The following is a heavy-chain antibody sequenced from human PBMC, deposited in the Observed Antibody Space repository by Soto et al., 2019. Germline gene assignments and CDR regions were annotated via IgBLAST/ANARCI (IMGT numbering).Heavy chain of an antibody. D-gene: IGHD3-3*01. V-gene: IGHV1-2*04. J-gene: IGHJ4*02. CDR3: ARARGEYYDFDY. CDR2: INPNSGGT. CDR1: GYTFTGYY. Sequence: QVQLVQSGAGMKKPGASVKVSCKASGYTFTGYYLHWVRQAPGQGLEWMGWINPNSGGTNYAQKFKGWLRMTRDTTSSKADMELRRLKSDDTPVYYWARARGEYYDFDYWGQGTLVTVSS.